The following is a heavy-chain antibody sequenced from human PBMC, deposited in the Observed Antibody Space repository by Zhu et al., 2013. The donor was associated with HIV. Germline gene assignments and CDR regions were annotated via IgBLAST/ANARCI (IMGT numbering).Heavy chain of an antibody. V-gene: IGHV1-2*02. CDR1: AYSFTGYY. Sequence: QVLLVQSGAEVKKPGASVKVSCKASAYSFTGYYIHWVRQAPGQGLEWMGWINPDSGATIYAQKFQGRVTMTRDTSISTAYMELRSLRSDDTAVYYCARVQWRSGTNSDFDSWGQGTLVTVSS. CDR3: ARVQWRSGTNSDFDS. J-gene: IGHJ4*02. CDR2: INPDSGAT. D-gene: IGHD6-19*01.